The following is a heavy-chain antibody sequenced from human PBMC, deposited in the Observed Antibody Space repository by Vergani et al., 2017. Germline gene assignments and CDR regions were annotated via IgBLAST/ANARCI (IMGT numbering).Heavy chain of an antibody. CDR2: IYWNDDK. CDR1: GFSLDTGGVG. Sequence: QITLKESGPTLIKPTQNLTLTCTFSGFSLDTGGVGVGWIRQPPGKGLEWVALIYWNDDKRYSSSLKPRLILTKDTSKNQVVLTLTNVVPADTATYYCARLSKHCGDCVGDSRFDPWGQGTLVTVSS. J-gene: IGHJ5*02. CDR3: ARLSKHCGDCVGDSRFDP. V-gene: IGHV2-5*01. D-gene: IGHD4-17*01.